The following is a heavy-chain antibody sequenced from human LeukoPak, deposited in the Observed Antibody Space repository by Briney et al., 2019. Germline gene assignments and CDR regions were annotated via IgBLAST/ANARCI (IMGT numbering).Heavy chain of an antibody. CDR2: VANDGNND. CDR3: AKEGPKYYFDY. Sequence: GGSLRLSCAASGFTFSNYGMHWVRQAPGKGLEWVAIVANDGNNDYYGDSVKGRFIVSRDNSKNTLYLQMNGLRGEDTAVYYCAKEGPKYYFDYWGQGTLVTVSS. CDR1: GFTFSNYG. V-gene: IGHV3-30*18. J-gene: IGHJ4*02.